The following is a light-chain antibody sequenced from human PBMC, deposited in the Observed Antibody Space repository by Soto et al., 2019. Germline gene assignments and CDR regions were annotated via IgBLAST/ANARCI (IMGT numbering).Light chain of an antibody. J-gene: IGLJ1*01. V-gene: IGLV1-40*01. Sequence: QSALTQPPSVSGAPGQGVTISCTGSSSSIGAGYDVHWYQQVPGTAPKLLIYGNNNRPSWVPDRFSGSKSGTSASLAITGLQAEDEADYYCQSYDSYLSHFYVFGTGTKVTVL. CDR2: GNN. CDR1: SSSIGAGYD. CDR3: QSYDSYLSHFYV.